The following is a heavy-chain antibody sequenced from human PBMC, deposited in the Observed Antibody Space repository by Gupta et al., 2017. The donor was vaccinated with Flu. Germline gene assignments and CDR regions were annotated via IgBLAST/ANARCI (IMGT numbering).Heavy chain of an antibody. D-gene: IGHD2/OR15-2a*01. Sequence: VQLVESGGGLVKPGGSLRLSCAASGFTFSSFGMNWVRQAPGKGLEWISSISSSSSHKYYEDSVKGRFTISRDNADNSLYLQMSSLRAEDTAIYYCARRGNYLGDAFDIWGRGTMVTVSS. V-gene: IGHV3-21*01. CDR2: ISSSSSHK. CDR3: ARRGNYLGDAFDI. CDR1: GFTFSSFG. J-gene: IGHJ3*02.